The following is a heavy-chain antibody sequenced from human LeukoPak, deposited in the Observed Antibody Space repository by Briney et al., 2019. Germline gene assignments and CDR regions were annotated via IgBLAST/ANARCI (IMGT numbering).Heavy chain of an antibody. CDR1: GYTFTSYY. Sequence: GASVKVSCKASGYTFTSYYMHWVRQAPGQGLERMGIINPSGGSTSYAQKFQGRVTMTRDTSTSTVYMELSSLRSEDTAVYYCARGRSALGVRGVTRGPFDYWGQGTLVTVSS. J-gene: IGHJ4*02. D-gene: IGHD3-10*01. CDR2: INPSGGST. V-gene: IGHV1-46*01. CDR3: ARGRSALGVRGVTRGPFDY.